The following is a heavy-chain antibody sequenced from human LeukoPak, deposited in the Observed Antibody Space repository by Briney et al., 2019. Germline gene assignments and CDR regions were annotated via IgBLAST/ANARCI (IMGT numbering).Heavy chain of an antibody. CDR1: GGSISSYY. D-gene: IGHD3-3*01. CDR2: IYTSGST. Sequence: PSETLSLTCTVSGGSISSYYWSWIRQPAGKGLEWIGRIYTSGSTNCNPSLKSRVTMSVDTSKNQFSLKLSSVTAADTAVYYCARDFHDFWSGYSHYYYYMDVWGKGTTVTVSS. V-gene: IGHV4-4*07. CDR3: ARDFHDFWSGYSHYYYYMDV. J-gene: IGHJ6*03.